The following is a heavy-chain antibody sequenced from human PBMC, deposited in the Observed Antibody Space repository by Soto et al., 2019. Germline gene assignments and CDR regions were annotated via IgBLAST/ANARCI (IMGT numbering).Heavy chain of an antibody. D-gene: IGHD3-22*01. V-gene: IGHV3-23*01. CDR2: ISGSGGST. J-gene: IGHJ4*02. CDR3: AKVGGYYVSLDY. CDR1: GFTFSSYA. Sequence: EVQLLESGGGLVQPGGSLRLSCAASGFTFSSYAMSWVRQAPGKGLEWVSAISGSGGSTYYADSVKGRFTISRENSKNTLYLQMHSLIAEDTAVYYCAKVGGYYVSLDYWGQGTLGTVSS.